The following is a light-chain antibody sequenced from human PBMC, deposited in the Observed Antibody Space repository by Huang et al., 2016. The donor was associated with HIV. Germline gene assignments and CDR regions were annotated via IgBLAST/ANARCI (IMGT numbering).Light chain of an antibody. CDR2: GAY. V-gene: IGKV3-20*01. J-gene: IGKJ2*01. Sequence: EIVLTQSPGTLSLSPGERATLSCRASQSVSSNYLAWYQQNPGQDPRLLIYGAYSRATGIPDRFSGGGSGTNVTLTISRLEPEDFALYYCQQHGSSHMYTFGQGTKLEIK. CDR3: QQHGSSHMYT. CDR1: QSVSSNY.